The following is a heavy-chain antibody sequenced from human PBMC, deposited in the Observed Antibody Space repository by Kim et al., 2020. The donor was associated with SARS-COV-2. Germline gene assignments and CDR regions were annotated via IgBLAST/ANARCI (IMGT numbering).Heavy chain of an antibody. Sequence: SETLSLTCTVSGGSISSGGYYWSWIRQHPGKGLEWIGYIYYSGSTYYNPSLKSRVTISVDTSKNQFSLKLSSVTAADTAVYYCARDPAYHKLLPIWGQGTMVTVSS. D-gene: IGHD3-10*01. CDR1: GGSISSGGYY. CDR2: IYYSGST. V-gene: IGHV4-31*03. J-gene: IGHJ3*02. CDR3: ARDPAYHKLLPI.